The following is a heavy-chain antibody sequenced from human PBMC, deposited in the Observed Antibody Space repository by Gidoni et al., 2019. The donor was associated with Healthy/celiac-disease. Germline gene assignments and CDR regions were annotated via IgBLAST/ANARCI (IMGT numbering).Heavy chain of an antibody. CDR1: GYPFTGYY. CDR3: ARSSQANWNYGMDV. D-gene: IGHD1-20*01. CDR2: INPNSGGT. J-gene: IGHJ6*02. V-gene: IGHV1-2*04. Sequence: QVQLVQSGAEVKKPGASVKVSCQASGYPFTGYYMHWVRQAPGQGLEWMGWINPNSGGTNYAQKFQGWVTMTRDTSISTAYMELSRLRSDDTAVYYCARSSQANWNYGMDVWGQGTTVTVSS.